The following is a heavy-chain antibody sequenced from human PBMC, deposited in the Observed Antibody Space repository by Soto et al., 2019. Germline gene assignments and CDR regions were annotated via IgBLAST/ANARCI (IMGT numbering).Heavy chain of an antibody. CDR2: INPNSGGT. J-gene: IGHJ6*02. CDR3: ARSEGCTNGVCRGYYGMDV. Sequence: ASVKVSCKASRSTFTGYYMHSVRQAPGQRLVWMGWINPNSGGTNYAQKFQGWVTMTRDTSISTAYMELSRLRSDDTAVYYCARSEGCTNGVCRGYYGMDVWGQGTTVTVSS. V-gene: IGHV1-2*04. CDR1: RSTFTGYY. D-gene: IGHD2-8*01.